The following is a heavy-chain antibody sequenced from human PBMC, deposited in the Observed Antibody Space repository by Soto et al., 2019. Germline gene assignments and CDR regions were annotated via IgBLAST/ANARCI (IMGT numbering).Heavy chain of an antibody. CDR3: ARSLTRCNYYRGIDV. V-gene: IGHV1-18*01. J-gene: IGHJ6*04. CDR2: ISAYNGNT. CDR1: GYTFTSYG. D-gene: IGHD2-2*01. Sequence: ASVKVSCKASGYTFTSYGISWVRQAPGQGLEWMGWISAYNGNTNYAQKLQGRVTMTTDTSTSTAYMELRSLRSDDTAVYYCARSLTRCNYYRGIDVWGKGTTVTVSS.